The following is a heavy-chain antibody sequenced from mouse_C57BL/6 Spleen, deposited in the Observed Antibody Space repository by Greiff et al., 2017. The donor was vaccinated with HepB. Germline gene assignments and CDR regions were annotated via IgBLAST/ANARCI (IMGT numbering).Heavy chain of an antibody. CDR3: ARGHRGYFDY. D-gene: IGHD3-1*01. CDR2: IYPRSGNT. V-gene: IGHV1-81*01. Sequence: QVQLQQSGAELARPGASVKLSCKASGYTFTSYGISWVKQSTGQGLEWIGEIYPRSGNTYYNEKFKGKATLTAAKSSSTAYMELRSLTSEDSAVYFCARGHRGYFDYWGQGTTLTVSS. CDR1: GYTFTSYG. J-gene: IGHJ2*01.